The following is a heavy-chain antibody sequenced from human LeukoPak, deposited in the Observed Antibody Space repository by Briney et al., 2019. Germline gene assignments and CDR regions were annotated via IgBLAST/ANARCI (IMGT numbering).Heavy chain of an antibody. CDR2: IIPIFGTA. Sequence: SVKVSCKASGGTFSSYAISWVRQAPGQGLEWMGGIIPIFGTANYAQKFQGRVTITADESTSTAYMELSSLRSEDTAVYYCARRRDGYNWVIPYYYYMDVWAKGPRSPSP. D-gene: IGHD5-24*01. J-gene: IGHJ6*03. CDR3: ARRRDGYNWVIPYYYYMDV. CDR1: GGTFSSYA. V-gene: IGHV1-69*13.